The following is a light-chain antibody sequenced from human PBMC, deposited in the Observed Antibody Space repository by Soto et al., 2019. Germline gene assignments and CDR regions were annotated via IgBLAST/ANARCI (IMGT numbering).Light chain of an antibody. V-gene: IGLV2-8*01. CDR1: SSDIGGNNY. CDR3: TSYACSNNLV. CDR2: KFV. J-gene: IGLJ3*02. Sequence: QSVLTQPPSASGSPGQSVTISCTGTSSDIGGNNYVPWYQKHPGKPPKLVIYKFVKRPSGVPDSFSGSKSGNTASLTVSGHQAEDEADYYCTSYACSNNLVFDGGTELTVL.